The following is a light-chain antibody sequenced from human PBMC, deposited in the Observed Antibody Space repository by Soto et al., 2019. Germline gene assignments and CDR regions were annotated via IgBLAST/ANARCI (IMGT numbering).Light chain of an antibody. CDR3: QKYNSAPFT. J-gene: IGKJ3*01. CDR2: AAS. Sequence: DIQMTQSPSSLSASIGDRVTITCRASQGTSNYLAWYQQKPGKVPKILIYAASTLQSGVPSRFSGTRSGTDFTLTISSLQPEDVAIYYCQKYNSAPFTFGPGTRVDIK. CDR1: QGTSNY. V-gene: IGKV1-27*01.